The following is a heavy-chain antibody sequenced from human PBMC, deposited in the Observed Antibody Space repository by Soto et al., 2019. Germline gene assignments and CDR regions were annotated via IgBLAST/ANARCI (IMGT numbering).Heavy chain of an antibody. CDR2: ISAYHGNT. CDR3: ARETRFDAVDI. V-gene: IGHV1-18*01. CDR1: GYIFTTYG. J-gene: IGHJ3*02. Sequence: QDQLVQSGGEVKKPGASVKVSCKASGYIFTTYGIGWVRQAPGQGLEWMGWISAYHGNTDYAQNLQDRVTMTTDTTTRPDYLELRGLRADDTTVYYSARETRFDAVDIGCQGTMVSVSS.